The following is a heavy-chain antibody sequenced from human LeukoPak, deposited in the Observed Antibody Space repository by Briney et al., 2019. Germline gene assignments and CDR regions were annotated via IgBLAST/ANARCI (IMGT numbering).Heavy chain of an antibody. Sequence: PGGSLRLSCAASGFTFSSYGMHWVRQAPGKGLEWVAFIRYDGSSEYYADSVKGRFTISRDNSKNTLYLQMNSLRAEDTAVYYCAKMGLDYYASSGYYGYFDYWGQGTLVTVSS. J-gene: IGHJ4*02. CDR1: GFTFSSYG. CDR2: IRYDGSSE. V-gene: IGHV3-30*02. D-gene: IGHD3-22*01. CDR3: AKMGLDYYASSGYYGYFDY.